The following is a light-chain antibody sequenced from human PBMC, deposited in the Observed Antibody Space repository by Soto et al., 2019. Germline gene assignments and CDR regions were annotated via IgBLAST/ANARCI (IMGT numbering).Light chain of an antibody. V-gene: IGKV3-15*01. J-gene: IGKJ4*01. CDR1: QSVFSS. Sequence: EIVMTQSPATLSVSPGERVTLSCRASQSVFSSLAWYQQKPGQAPRLLIYDTSTRATGVPARFSGSRSGPEFTLTINSLQSEDFAIYYCQPYNNWPLTFGGGTKVESK. CDR3: QPYNNWPLT. CDR2: DTS.